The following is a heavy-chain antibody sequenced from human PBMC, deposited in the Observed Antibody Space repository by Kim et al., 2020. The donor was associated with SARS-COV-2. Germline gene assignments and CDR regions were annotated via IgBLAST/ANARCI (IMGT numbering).Heavy chain of an antibody. CDR2: IIPIFGTA. J-gene: IGHJ6*02. V-gene: IGHV1-69*13. Sequence: SVKVSCKASGGTFSSYAISWVRQAPGQGLEWMGGIIPIFGTANYAQKFQGRVTITADESTSTAYMELSSLRSEDTAVYYCARDCSGGSCYSPHYYYGMDVWGQGTTVTVSS. D-gene: IGHD2-15*01. CDR3: ARDCSGGSCYSPHYYYGMDV. CDR1: GGTFSSYA.